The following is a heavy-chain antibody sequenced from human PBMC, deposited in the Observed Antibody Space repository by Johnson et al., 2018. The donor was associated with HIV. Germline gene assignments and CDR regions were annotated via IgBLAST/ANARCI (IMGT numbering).Heavy chain of an antibody. Sequence: QVQLVESGGGLVQPGGSLRLSCAASGFTFSRYAMHWVRQAPGTGLEWVAVISYDGSNIYYTDYVKGRFTISRDDSKNTLYLQMNSLRPEDTAVYYCARSSGYYGTDAFDIWGQGTMVTVSS. CDR1: GFTFSRYA. D-gene: IGHD3-22*01. J-gene: IGHJ3*02. V-gene: IGHV3-30-3*01. CDR3: ARSSGYYGTDAFDI. CDR2: ISYDGSNI.